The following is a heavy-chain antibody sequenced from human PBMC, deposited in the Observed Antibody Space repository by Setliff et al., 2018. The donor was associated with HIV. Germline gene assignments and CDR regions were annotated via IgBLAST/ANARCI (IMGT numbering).Heavy chain of an antibody. Sequence: PSETLSLTCTFSGVTSGDYYWTWIRQHPVKGLEWIGYIYSSGTKYYNPSLKSRLAISLDTSKNQFSLKLSSVTAADTAVYYCARGIAAAGGYFDYWGPGTLVTVS. J-gene: IGHJ4*02. D-gene: IGHD6-13*01. V-gene: IGHV4-31*03. CDR1: GVTSGDYY. CDR2: IYSSGTK. CDR3: ARGIAAAGGYFDY.